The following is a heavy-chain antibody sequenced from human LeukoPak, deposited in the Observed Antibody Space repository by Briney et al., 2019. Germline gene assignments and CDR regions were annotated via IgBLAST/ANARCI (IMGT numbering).Heavy chain of an antibody. CDR3: ARRSGRRYFDY. CDR2: INHSGST. V-gene: IGHV4-34*01. J-gene: IGHJ4*02. Sequence: PSETLSLTCAVYGGSFSGYYWSWIRQPPGKGLEWIGEINHSGSTNHNPSLKGRVTISVDTSKNKFSLKLSSVTAADTAVYYCARRSGRRYFDYWGQGTLVTVSS. D-gene: IGHD1-26*01. CDR1: GGSFSGYY.